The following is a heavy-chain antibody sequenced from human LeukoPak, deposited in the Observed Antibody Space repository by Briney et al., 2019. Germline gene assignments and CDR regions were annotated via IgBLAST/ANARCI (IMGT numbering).Heavy chain of an antibody. D-gene: IGHD2-2*01. V-gene: IGHV3-33*01. CDR1: GFTFSSYG. CDR3: AREGAPAAIYVHWFDP. Sequence: PGRSLRLSCAASGFTFSSYGMHWVRQAPGKGLEWVAVTWYDGSNKYYADSVKGRFTISRDNSKNTLYLQMNSLRAEDTAVYYCAREGAPAAIYVHWFDPWGQGTLVTVSS. J-gene: IGHJ5*02. CDR2: TWYDGSNK.